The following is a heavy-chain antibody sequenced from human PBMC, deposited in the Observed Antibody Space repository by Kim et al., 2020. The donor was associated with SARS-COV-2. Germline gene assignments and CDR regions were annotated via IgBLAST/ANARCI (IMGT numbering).Heavy chain of an antibody. Sequence: GGSLRLSCAASGFTFSSYGMHWVRQAPGKGLEWVAVIWYDGSNKYYADSVKGRFTISRDNSKNTLYLKMNSLRAEDTAVYYCARGGYFDWLLSIDYWGQGTLVTVSS. CDR3: ARGGYFDWLLSIDY. J-gene: IGHJ4*02. CDR1: GFTFSSYG. CDR2: IWYDGSNK. D-gene: IGHD3-9*01. V-gene: IGHV3-33*01.